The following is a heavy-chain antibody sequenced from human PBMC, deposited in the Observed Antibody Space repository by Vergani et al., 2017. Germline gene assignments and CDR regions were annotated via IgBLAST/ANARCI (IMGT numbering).Heavy chain of an antibody. J-gene: IGHJ4*02. D-gene: IGHD5-18*01. CDR1: GGSISGYY. V-gene: IGHV4-34*01. CDR2: INHSGST. CDR3: ASLDTAMVRVDY. Sequence: QVQLQESGPGLVKPSETLSLTCTVSGGSISGYYWSWIRQPPGKGLEWIGEINHSGSTNYNPSLKSRVTISVDTSKNQFSLKLSSVTAADTAVYYCASLDTAMVRVDYWGQGTLVTVSS.